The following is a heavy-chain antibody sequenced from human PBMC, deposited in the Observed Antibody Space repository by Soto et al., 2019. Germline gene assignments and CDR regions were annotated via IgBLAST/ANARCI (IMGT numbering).Heavy chain of an antibody. CDR3: AKEYAGDGEDVVVVLDV. V-gene: IGHV3-30*18. CDR1: GFTFSNSG. J-gene: IGHJ6*02. Sequence: QVQLVESGGGVVQPGRSLRLSCSASGFTFSNSGMHWVRQAPGKGLEWVAVISYDGTKKYYDPSVKGGFTISRDNSKDTLFLQMDSLRADDTAVYYCAKEYAGDGEDVVVVLDVWGQGTSVTVSS. CDR2: ISYDGTKK. D-gene: IGHD2-2*01.